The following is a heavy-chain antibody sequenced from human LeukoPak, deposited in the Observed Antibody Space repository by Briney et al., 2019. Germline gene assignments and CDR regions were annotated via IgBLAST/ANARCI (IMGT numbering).Heavy chain of an antibody. J-gene: IGHJ4*02. CDR3: ARAFQSLGGLSLPDY. Sequence: ASVKVSCKTSGYSFTNYAMNWVRQAPGQGLEWMGWIHPSTGNPTYAQGFTGRFVFSLDTSVSTTYLQISSLKAEDTAVYFCARAFQSLGGLSLPDYWGQGTLVTVSS. D-gene: IGHD3-16*02. CDR1: GYSFTNYA. V-gene: IGHV7-4-1*02. CDR2: IHPSTGNP.